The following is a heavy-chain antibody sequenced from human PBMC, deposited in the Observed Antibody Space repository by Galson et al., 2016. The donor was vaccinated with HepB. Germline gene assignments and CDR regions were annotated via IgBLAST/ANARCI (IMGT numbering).Heavy chain of an antibody. CDR2: ISGSGGST. CDR1: GFTLRSYA. V-gene: IGHV3-23*01. CDR3: AKPGAATYDFDY. J-gene: IGHJ4*02. D-gene: IGHD3-10*01. Sequence: SLRLSCAASGFTLRSYAMSWVRQAPGKGLEWVSAISGSGGSTYYADSVKGRFTISRDNSKNTLYLQMNSLRAEDTAVYYCAKPGAATYDFDYWGQRTLVTVSS.